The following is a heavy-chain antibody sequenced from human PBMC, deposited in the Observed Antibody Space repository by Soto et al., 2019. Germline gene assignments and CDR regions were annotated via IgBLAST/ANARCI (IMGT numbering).Heavy chain of an antibody. CDR2: INSDGSST. CDR3: ARGGPWGSMYYYGSGSQNWFDP. CDR1: GFTFSSYW. J-gene: IGHJ5*02. Sequence: GSLRLSYAASGFTFSSYWMHWVRQAPGKGLVWVSRINSDGSSTSYADSVKGRFTISRDNAKNTLYLQMNSLRAEDTAVYYCARGGPWGSMYYYGSGSQNWFDPWGQGTLVTGSS. D-gene: IGHD3-10*01. V-gene: IGHV3-74*01.